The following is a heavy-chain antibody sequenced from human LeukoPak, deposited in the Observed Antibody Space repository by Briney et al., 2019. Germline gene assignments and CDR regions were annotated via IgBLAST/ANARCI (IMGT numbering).Heavy chain of an antibody. V-gene: IGHV3-53*05. CDR1: GFIVSSNY. J-gene: IGHJ4*02. CDR3: ARDTYYYDSSGCFDY. Sequence: GGSLRLSCAASGFIVSSNYMSWVRQAPGKGLEWVSVIYSGGSTYYADSVKGRFTISRDNSKNTLYLQMNSLRAEDTAVYYCARDTYYYDSSGCFDYWGQGTLVTVSS. CDR2: IYSGGST. D-gene: IGHD3-22*01.